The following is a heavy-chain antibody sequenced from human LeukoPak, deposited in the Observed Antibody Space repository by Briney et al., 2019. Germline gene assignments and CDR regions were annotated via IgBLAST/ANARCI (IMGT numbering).Heavy chain of an antibody. D-gene: IGHD4-11*01. CDR1: GNYW. V-gene: IGHV3-23*01. Sequence: GGSLRLSCVASGNYWMHWVRQAPGKGLEWVSAISGSGGSAYYADSVKGRFTISRDNSKNTLYLQMNSLRAEDTAVYYCATAVGRSNYDGFDYWGQGTLVTVSS. CDR2: ISGSGGSA. J-gene: IGHJ4*02. CDR3: ATAVGRSNYDGFDY.